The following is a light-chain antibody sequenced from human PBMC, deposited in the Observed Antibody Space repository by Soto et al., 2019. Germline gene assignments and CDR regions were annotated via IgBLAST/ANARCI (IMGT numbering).Light chain of an antibody. CDR3: QQYNNWPPLT. CDR1: QSVTSN. CDR2: GAS. V-gene: IGKV3-15*01. J-gene: IGKJ1*01. Sequence: EIVMTQSPATLSVSPGERVTLSCRASQSVTSNLAWYQQKPGQAPILLIFGASTRATGLPARFSGSGSGTEFTLTISSLQSEDFAFYYCQQYNNWPPLTFGQGTKVDIK.